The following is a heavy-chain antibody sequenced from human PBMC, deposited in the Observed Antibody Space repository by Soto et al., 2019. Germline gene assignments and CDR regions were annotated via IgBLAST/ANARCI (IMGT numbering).Heavy chain of an antibody. V-gene: IGHV4-31*03. Sequence: QVQLQESGPGLVKPSQTLSLTCTVSGGSISSGGYYWSWIRQHPGKGLEWIGYISYSGSTYYNPCLKSRVTISVATSKTQFPLKLSSVTAADTAVYYCAGYYDILTGYYTNWFDPWGQGTLVTVSS. J-gene: IGHJ5*02. D-gene: IGHD3-9*01. CDR1: GGSISSGGYY. CDR3: AGYYDILTGYYTNWFDP. CDR2: ISYSGST.